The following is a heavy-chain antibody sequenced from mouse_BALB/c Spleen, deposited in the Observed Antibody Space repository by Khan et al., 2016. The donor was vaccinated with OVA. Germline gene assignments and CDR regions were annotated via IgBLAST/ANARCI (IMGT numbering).Heavy chain of an antibody. CDR3: ARSTYSYAFAY. J-gene: IGHJ3*01. CDR1: GDSITSGY. D-gene: IGHD2-12*01. Sequence: VQLKESGPSLVKPSQTLSLTCSVTGDSITSGYWRWIRKFPGNKLEYMGYMIYTGYTDYNPSLKSRIAITRHTSKNQYHLQLKSLTAEDTATYYCARSTYSYAFAYWGQGTLVTVSA. CDR2: MIYTGYT. V-gene: IGHV3-8*02.